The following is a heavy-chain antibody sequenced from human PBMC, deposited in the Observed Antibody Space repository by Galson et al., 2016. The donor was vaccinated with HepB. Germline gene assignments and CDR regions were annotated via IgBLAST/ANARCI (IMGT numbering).Heavy chain of an antibody. J-gene: IGHJ3*02. CDR3: AREGGGWLLDAFDI. Sequence: SLRLSCAASGFTFSGYEMNWVRQAPGKGLEWVSYISQSGSTTYYADSVKGRFTISRDNAKKSLYLQMNSLRAEDTALYYCAREGGGWLLDAFDIWGQGTMVTVSS. CDR1: GFTFSGYE. D-gene: IGHD3-9*01. CDR2: ISQSGSTT. V-gene: IGHV3-48*03.